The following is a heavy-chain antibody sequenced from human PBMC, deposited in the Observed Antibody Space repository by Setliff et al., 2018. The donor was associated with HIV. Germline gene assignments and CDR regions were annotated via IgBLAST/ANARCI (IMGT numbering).Heavy chain of an antibody. CDR3: ARDWNYYGSGSYPGY. CDR1: GYTFTGYY. D-gene: IGHD3-10*01. V-gene: IGHV1-2*06. CDR2: INPNSGGT. Sequence: ASVKVSCKASGYTFTGYYMHWVRQAPGQGLEWMGRINPNSGGTNYARKFQGRVTMTRDTSISTAYMELSRLRSDDTAVYYCARDWNYYGSGSYPGYWGQGTLVTVSS. J-gene: IGHJ4*02.